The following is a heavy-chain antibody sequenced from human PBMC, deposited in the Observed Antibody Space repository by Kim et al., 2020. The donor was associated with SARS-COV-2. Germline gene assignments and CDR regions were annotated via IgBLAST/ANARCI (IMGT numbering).Heavy chain of an antibody. V-gene: IGHV4-39*06. J-gene: IGHJ6*02. Sequence: TPTLKRRITLTVDTSKNQFARKLSSVTAADTAVYYCARDRIVGSYGMDVWGQGTTVTVSS. CDR3: ARDRIVGSYGMDV. D-gene: IGHD1-26*01.